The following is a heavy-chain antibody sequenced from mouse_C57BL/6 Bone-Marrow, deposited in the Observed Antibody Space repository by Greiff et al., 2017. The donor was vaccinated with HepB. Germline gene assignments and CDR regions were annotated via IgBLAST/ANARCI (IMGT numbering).Heavy chain of an antibody. J-gene: IGHJ3*01. D-gene: IGHD2-1*01. CDR3: ARYYYGNAWFGY. Sequence: QVQLKESGAELVRPGASVKLSCKASGYTFTDYYINWVKQRPGQGLEWIARIYPGSGNTYYNEKFKGKATLTAEKSSSTAYMQLSNLTSEGSAVYFCARYYYGNAWFGYWGQGTLVTVSA. V-gene: IGHV1-76*01. CDR1: GYTFTDYY. CDR2: IYPGSGNT.